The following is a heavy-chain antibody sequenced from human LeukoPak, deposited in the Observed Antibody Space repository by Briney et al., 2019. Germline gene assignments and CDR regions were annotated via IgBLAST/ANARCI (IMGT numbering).Heavy chain of an antibody. Sequence: SETLSLTCTVSGGSISSSTTYWGWIRQPPGKGLEWIASIFYSGRTWNNPSLKSRVTISVDTSKNQFSLKVSAVTAADTAVYYCARQGTYYGKIYYFDYWGQGTLVTVSS. CDR1: GGSISSSTTY. CDR2: IFYSGRT. J-gene: IGHJ4*02. D-gene: IGHD3-10*01. V-gene: IGHV4-39*01. CDR3: ARQGTYYGKIYYFDY.